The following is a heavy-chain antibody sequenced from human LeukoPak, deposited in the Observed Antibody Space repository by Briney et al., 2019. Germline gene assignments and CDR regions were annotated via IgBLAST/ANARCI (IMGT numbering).Heavy chain of an antibody. Sequence: GGSLRLSCAASGFTFSTHAVSWVRQAPGKGLEWVSALSPSGGITYYADSVKGRFTISRDNSKNTLYLQMNSLRAEDTAVYYCAKGVNYFVLEYWGQGTLVTISS. CDR3: AKGVNYFVLEY. D-gene: IGHD3-10*02. V-gene: IGHV3-23*01. CDR2: LSPSGGIT. J-gene: IGHJ4*02. CDR1: GFTFSTHA.